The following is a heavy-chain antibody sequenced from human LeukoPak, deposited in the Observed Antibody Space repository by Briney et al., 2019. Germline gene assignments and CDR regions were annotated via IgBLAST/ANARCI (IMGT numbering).Heavy chain of an antibody. CDR1: GYTFTSYD. J-gene: IGHJ4*02. Sequence: EASVKVSCKASGYTFTSYDINWVRQATGQGLEWMGWMNPNSGNTGYAQKFQGRVTMTRNTSISTAYMELSSLRSEDTAVYYCARDDVTMVRGVIITRGFDYWGQGTLVTVSS. CDR2: MNPNSGNT. D-gene: IGHD3-10*01. CDR3: ARDDVTMVRGVIITRGFDY. V-gene: IGHV1-8*01.